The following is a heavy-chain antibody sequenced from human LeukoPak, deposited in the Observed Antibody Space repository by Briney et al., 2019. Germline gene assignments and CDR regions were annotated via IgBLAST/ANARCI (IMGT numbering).Heavy chain of an antibody. V-gene: IGHV3-30*02. CDR1: AFTLIISS. D-gene: IGHD4-23*01. Sequence: PGRSLRLSCAPSAFTLIISSMRCVRHPPGKWLEWVAFIRDDGNNKKYADSVKARFTISRDNSRDPLYLQMNSLRAEDTAVYYCTKGDDYGANTRLPKYNWFDPWGQGTLVTVSS. J-gene: IGHJ5*02. CDR3: TKGDDYGANTRLPKYNWFDP. CDR2: IRDDGNNK.